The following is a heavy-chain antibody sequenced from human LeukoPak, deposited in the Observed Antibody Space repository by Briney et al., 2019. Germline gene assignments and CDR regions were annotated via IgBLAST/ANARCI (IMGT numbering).Heavy chain of an antibody. J-gene: IGHJ3*02. CDR1: GFTFNSFW. CDR2: IKQDGSEK. Sequence: QAGGALRPPCAASGFTFNSFWMRWVRPAPGKGLEWVANIKQDGSEKYYVDSVKGRFTISRDNAKNSLYLQMNSLRAEDTAVYYCAHQWRGAFDIWGQGTMVTVSS. CDR3: AHQWRGAFDI. D-gene: IGHD6-19*01. V-gene: IGHV3-7*01.